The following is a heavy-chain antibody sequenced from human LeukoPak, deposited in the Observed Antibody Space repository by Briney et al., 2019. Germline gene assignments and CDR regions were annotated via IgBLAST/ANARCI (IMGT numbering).Heavy chain of an antibody. CDR2: ISGSGGST. CDR3: AILRGYYGSY. J-gene: IGHJ4*02. D-gene: IGHD3-10*01. Sequence: PGGSLRLSCAAPGFTLSSYAMSWVRPAPGKGLEWVSAISGSGGSTYYADSVKGRFTISRDNSKNALYLQMNSLRAEDTAVYYCAILRGYYGSYWGQGALVTVSS. V-gene: IGHV3-23*01. CDR1: GFTLSSYA.